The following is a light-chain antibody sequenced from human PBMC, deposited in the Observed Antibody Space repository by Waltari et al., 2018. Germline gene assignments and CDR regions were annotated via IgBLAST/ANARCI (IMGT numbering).Light chain of an antibody. CDR3: HKYYSSPWT. CDR1: QSVLYSSNNKNC. CDR2: WAS. V-gene: IGKV4-1*01. J-gene: IGKJ1*01. Sequence: DIVMTQSPDSLAVSLGERATINCKSSQSVLYSSNNKNCLAWDQQKPGQPPKLLIYWASTREAGVPDRLSGSESGTDFTLTISSLQAEDVAVYYGHKYYSSPWTFGQGTKVEI.